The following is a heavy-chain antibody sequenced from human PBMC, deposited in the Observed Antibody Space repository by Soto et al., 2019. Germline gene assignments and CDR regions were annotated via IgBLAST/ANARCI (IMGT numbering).Heavy chain of an antibody. V-gene: IGHV1-69*06. CDR3: ARDYYDSSGYYRGWFDP. Sequence: SVKVSCKASGGTFSSYAISWLRQSPGQGLEWMGGIIPIFGTANYAQKFQGRVTITADKSTSTAYMELSSLRSEDTAVYYCARDYYDSSGYYRGWFDPWGQGTLVTVSS. J-gene: IGHJ5*02. CDR1: GGTFSSYA. CDR2: IIPIFGTA. D-gene: IGHD3-22*01.